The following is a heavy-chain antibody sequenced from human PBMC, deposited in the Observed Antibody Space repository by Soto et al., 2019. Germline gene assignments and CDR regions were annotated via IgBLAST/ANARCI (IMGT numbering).Heavy chain of an antibody. J-gene: IGHJ6*04. V-gene: IGHV3-66*01. CDR2: IQSGGPT. D-gene: IGHD2-15*01. CDR1: GFTVSSKY. CDR3: ARDDVLCDGGRCYGVTLDV. Sequence: EVQLVESGGGLVQPGGSLRLSCAASGFTVSSKYMSWVRQAPGKGLEWVSLIQSGGPTYYADSVKGRFTISRDTSENTVHLQTDSLRAEDTAVYYWARDDVLCDGGRCYGVTLDVWGKGTTVTVAS.